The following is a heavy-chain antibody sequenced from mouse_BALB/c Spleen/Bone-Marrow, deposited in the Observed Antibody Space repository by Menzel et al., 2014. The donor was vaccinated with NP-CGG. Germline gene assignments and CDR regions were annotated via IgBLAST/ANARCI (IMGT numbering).Heavy chain of an antibody. CDR3: ARDIGRLLFDS. J-gene: IGHJ2*01. CDR2: IRNQANGYTT. Sequence: EVKLVESGGGLVQPGGSLRLSCATSGFTFTDYYMNWVRQPPGKALEWLGFIRNQANGYTTEYSASVKGRFTISRDNSQSILYLQMNTLRAEDSATYYCARDIGRLLFDSWGQGTTLTVSS. D-gene: IGHD1-2*01. CDR1: GFTFTDYY. V-gene: IGHV7-3*02.